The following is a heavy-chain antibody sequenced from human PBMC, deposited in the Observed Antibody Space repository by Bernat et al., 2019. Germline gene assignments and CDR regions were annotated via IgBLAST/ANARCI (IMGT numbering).Heavy chain of an antibody. V-gene: IGHV3-48*03. CDR2: ISSSGGNT. J-gene: IGHJ5*02. CDR1: GFTFSSYE. CDR3: ASRIAVTGSWRGS. D-gene: IGHD6-19*01. Sequence: EVQLVESGGGLVQPGGSLRLSCAASGFTFSSYEMNWVRQAPGKGLEWVSYISSSGGNTYYADSVKGRFTISRDNTKNSLYLQLNGLRAEDTAVYHCASRIAVTGSWRGSWGQGTLVTVSS.